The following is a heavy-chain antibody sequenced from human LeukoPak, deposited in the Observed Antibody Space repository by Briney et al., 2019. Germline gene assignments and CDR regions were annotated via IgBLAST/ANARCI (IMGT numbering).Heavy chain of an antibody. V-gene: IGHV1-2*02. CDR2: INPNSGGT. J-gene: IGHJ5*02. D-gene: IGHD3-22*01. Sequence: ATVKVSCKASGYTFTGYYMHWVRQAPGQGLEWMGWINPNSGGTNYAQKFQGRVTMTRDTSISTAYMELSRLRSDDTAVYCCARGRITMIVVAERYNWFDPWGQGTLVTVSS. CDR3: ARGRITMIVVAERYNWFDP. CDR1: GYTFTGYY.